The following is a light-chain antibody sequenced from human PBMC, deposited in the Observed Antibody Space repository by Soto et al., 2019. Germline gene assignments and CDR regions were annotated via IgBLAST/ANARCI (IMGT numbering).Light chain of an antibody. CDR2: GTS. V-gene: IGKV3-20*01. CDR3: QQYGNSPIT. Sequence: EDVLTQSPGTLSLYRGERATLSCRASERIYSAYLGWYQQKPGQAPRLLIYGTSSRATGIPDRFSGSGSGTDFTLTISRLEPEDFAVYYCQQYGNSPITFGQGTRLEI. CDR1: ERIYSAY. J-gene: IGKJ5*01.